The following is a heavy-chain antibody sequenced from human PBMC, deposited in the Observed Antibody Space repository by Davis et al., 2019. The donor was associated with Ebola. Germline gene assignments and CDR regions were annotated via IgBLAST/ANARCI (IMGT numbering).Heavy chain of an antibody. D-gene: IGHD3-10*01. CDR2: IIPILGIA. CDR1: GGTFSSYA. J-gene: IGHJ6*02. Sequence: AASVKVSCKASGGTFSSYAISWVRQAPGQGLEWMGRIIPILGIANYAQKFQGRVTITADKSTSTAYMELSSLRSEDTAVYYCATGVAPHYGRSYYYCGMDVWGQGTTVTVSS. V-gene: IGHV1-69*04. CDR3: ATGVAPHYGRSYYYCGMDV.